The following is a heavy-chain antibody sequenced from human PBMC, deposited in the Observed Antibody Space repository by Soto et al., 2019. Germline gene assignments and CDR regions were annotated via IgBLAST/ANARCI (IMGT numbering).Heavy chain of an antibody. CDR2: IYYSGST. CDR1: GGSISSGGYY. D-gene: IGHD3-10*01. Sequence: QVQLQESGPGLVKPSQTLSLTCTVSGGSISSGGYYWSWIRQHPGKGLEWIGYIYYSGSTYYNPSSKSRVTISVDTSKNQFSLKLSSVTAADTAVYYCARGVTMVRGVIHTPYFDYWGQGTLVTVSS. J-gene: IGHJ4*02. V-gene: IGHV4-31*03. CDR3: ARGVTMVRGVIHTPYFDY.